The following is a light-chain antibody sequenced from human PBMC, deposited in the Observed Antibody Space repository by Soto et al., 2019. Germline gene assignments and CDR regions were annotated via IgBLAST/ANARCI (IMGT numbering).Light chain of an antibody. J-gene: IGKJ4*01. CDR3: QQYNNWPLS. CDR1: QSVGSN. Sequence: IVMTQSPATLSVSPGERATLSCRASQSVGSNLAWYQQRPGQAPRLLIYGASTRATGIPARFSGSGSGTEFTLTISSLQSEEFAFYSCQQYNNWPLSFGGGTQVEI. V-gene: IGKV3-15*01. CDR2: GAS.